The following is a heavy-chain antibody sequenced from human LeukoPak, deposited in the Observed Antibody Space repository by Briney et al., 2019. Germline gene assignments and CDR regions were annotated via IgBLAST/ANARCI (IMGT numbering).Heavy chain of an antibody. Sequence: GGSLRLSCVASGFTFSSYWMSWVRQDPGKGLEWVANIKQDGRGRYYVDSVKGLFTISRDNAKNSRYLQMNRLRAEDTAVFYCARRYFDYWGPGTLVTVSS. CDR3: ARRYFDY. CDR2: IKQDGRGR. J-gene: IGHJ4*02. CDR1: GFTFSSYW. V-gene: IGHV3-7*01.